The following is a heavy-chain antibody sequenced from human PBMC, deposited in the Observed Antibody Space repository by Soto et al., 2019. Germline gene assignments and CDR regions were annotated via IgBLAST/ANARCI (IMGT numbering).Heavy chain of an antibody. J-gene: IGHJ6*02. D-gene: IGHD6-25*01. CDR2: IYYSGST. V-gene: IGHV4-59*08. CDR1: GGSISSYY. Sequence: QVQLQESGPGLVKPSETLSLTCTVSGGSISSYYWSWIRQPPGKGLEWIGYIYYSGSTNYNPSLNSRVTISVDTSKNQFSLKLSSVTAADTAVYYCACLATDPHYGMDVWGQGTTVTVSS. CDR3: ACLATDPHYGMDV.